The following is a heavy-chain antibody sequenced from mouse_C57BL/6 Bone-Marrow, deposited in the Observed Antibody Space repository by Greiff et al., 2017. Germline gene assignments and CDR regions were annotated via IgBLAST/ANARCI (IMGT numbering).Heavy chain of an antibody. J-gene: IGHJ3*01. CDR2: INPSSGYT. CDR1: GYTFTSYW. V-gene: IGHV1-7*01. Sequence: QVQLKQSGAELAKPGASVKLSCKASGYTFTSYWMHWVKQRPGQGLEWIGYINPSSGYTKYNQKFKDKATLTADKSSSTAYMQLSSLTYEDSAVYYCARCPHYYYGSSYGFAYWGQGTLVTVSA. CDR3: ARCPHYYYGSSYGFAY. D-gene: IGHD1-1*01.